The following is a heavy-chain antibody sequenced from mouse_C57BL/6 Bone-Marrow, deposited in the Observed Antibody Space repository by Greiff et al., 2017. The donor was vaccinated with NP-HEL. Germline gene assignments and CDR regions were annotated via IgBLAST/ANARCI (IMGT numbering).Heavy chain of an antibody. CDR1: GYTFTGYW. V-gene: IGHV1-9*01. CDR3: ARAGYGNYGYAMDY. Sequence: QVQLQQSGAELMKPGASVKLSCKATGYTFTGYWIELVKQRPGHGLEWIGEILPGSGSTNYNEKFKGKATFTADTSSNTAYMQLSSLTTVGAATYYCARAGYGNYGYAMDYWGQGTAVTVSS. CDR2: ILPGSGST. D-gene: IGHD2-1*01. J-gene: IGHJ4*01.